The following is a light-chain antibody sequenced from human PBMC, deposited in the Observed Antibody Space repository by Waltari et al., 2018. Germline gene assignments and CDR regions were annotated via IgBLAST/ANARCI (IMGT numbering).Light chain of an antibody. Sequence: IRMTQSPSSFSASPADRVTIHRRASQGISSYLAWYQQKPGKAPKLLIYAASTLQSGVPSRFSGSGSGTDFTLTISCLQSEDFATYYCQQYYSYPLFTFGPGTKVDIK. J-gene: IGKJ3*01. CDR3: QQYYSYPLFT. CDR1: QGISSY. V-gene: IGKV1-8*01. CDR2: AAS.